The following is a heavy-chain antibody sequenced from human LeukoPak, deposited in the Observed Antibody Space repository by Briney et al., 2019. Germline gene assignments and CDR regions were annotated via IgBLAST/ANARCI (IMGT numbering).Heavy chain of an antibody. D-gene: IGHD2-15*01. J-gene: IGHJ4*02. V-gene: IGHV3-48*04. CDR2: ISSSSSTI. CDR3: ARVRGREFDY. Sequence: GGSLRLSCAASGFTFSSYSMNWVRQAPGKGLEWVSYISSSSSTIYYADSVKGRFTISRDNAKNSLYLQMNSLRAEDTAVYYCARVRGREFDYWGQGTLVTVSS. CDR1: GFTFSSYS.